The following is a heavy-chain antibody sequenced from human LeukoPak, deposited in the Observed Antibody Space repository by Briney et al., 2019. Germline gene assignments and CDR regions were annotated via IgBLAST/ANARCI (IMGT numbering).Heavy chain of an antibody. J-gene: IGHJ4*02. D-gene: IGHD2-15*01. CDR3: AQKGGTDY. CDR2: ISSTGSPI. V-gene: IGHV3-48*02. CDR1: GFTFSRFG. Sequence: GGSLRLSCAASGFTFSRFGMNWVRQAPGKGLEWVSYISSTGSPIYYADSVKGRFTNSRDNAKNSLYLQMNSLRDDDTAVYYCAQKGGTDYWGQGTLVTVSS.